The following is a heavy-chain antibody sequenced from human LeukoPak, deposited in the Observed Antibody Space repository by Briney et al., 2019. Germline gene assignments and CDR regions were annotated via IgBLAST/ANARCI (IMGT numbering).Heavy chain of an antibody. D-gene: IGHD4-17*01. CDR1: GGSISSYY. V-gene: IGHV4-4*09. CDR3: ASSDGDSSRIDH. Sequence: ETLSLTCTVSGGSISSYYWSWIRQPPGKGLEWIGYIYTSGSTNYNPSLKSRVTISVDTSKNQFSLKLSSVTAADTAVYYCASSDGDSSRIDHWGQGTLVTVSS. CDR2: IYTSGST. J-gene: IGHJ4*02.